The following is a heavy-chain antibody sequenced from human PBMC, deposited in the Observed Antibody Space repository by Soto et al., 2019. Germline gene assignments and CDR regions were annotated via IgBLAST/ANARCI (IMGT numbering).Heavy chain of an antibody. Sequence: ASVKVSCKASGGTFSSYAISWVRQAPGQGLEWMGGIIPIFGTANYAQKFQGRVTITADKSTSTAYMELSSLRSEDTAVYYCARLDTAMVSRPDYWGQGTLVTVYS. CDR3: ARLDTAMVSRPDY. D-gene: IGHD5-18*01. J-gene: IGHJ4*02. V-gene: IGHV1-69*06. CDR2: IIPIFGTA. CDR1: GGTFSSYA.